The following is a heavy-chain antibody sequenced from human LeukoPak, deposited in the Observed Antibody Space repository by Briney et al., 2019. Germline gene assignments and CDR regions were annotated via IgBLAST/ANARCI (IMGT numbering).Heavy chain of an antibody. CDR3: ARVCDFWSWGFDP. CDR2: IYYSGST. Sequence: PSQTLSLTCTVSGGSISSGDYYWSWIRQPPGKGLEWIGYIYYSGSTHYNPSLKSRVTISVDTSKNQFSLKLSSVTAADTAVYYCARVCDFWSWGFDPWGQGTLVTVSS. CDR1: GGSISSGDYY. J-gene: IGHJ5*02. V-gene: IGHV4-30-4*08. D-gene: IGHD3-3*01.